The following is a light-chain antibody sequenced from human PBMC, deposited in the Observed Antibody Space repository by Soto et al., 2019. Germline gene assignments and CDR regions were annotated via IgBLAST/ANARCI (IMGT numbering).Light chain of an antibody. CDR2: AAS. Sequence: AIRMTQSPSSFPAATGDRVTITCRASQGISSYLAWYQQKPGKAPKLLIYAASTLQSRVPSRFSGSGSGTDFTLTISCLQSEDFATYYCQQYYSYPPLTFGGGTKVEIK. CDR1: QGISSY. CDR3: QQYYSYPPLT. V-gene: IGKV1-8*01. J-gene: IGKJ4*01.